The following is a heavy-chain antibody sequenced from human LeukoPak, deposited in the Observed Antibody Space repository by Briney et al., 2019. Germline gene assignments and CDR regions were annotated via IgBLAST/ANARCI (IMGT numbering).Heavy chain of an antibody. V-gene: IGHV3-66*01. D-gene: IGHD5/OR15-5a*01. CDR3: ARARGVYDGLYYFDY. J-gene: IGHJ4*02. CDR1: GLTVSNNY. CDR2: LYSGGST. Sequence: GGSLRLSCAASGLTVSNNYMIWVRQAPGKGLDWVSVLYSGGSTYYADSVKGRFTVSRDISQNTLFLQMNSLRAEDTAVYYCARARGVYDGLYYFDYWGQGTLVAVSS.